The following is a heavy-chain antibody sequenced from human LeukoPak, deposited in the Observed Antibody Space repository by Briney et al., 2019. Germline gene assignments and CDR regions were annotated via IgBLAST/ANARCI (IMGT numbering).Heavy chain of an antibody. CDR1: GFTFSSYA. D-gene: IGHD4-17*01. CDR2: ISGSGGST. Sequence: PGGSVTLSCAASGFTFSSYAMIWVRQAPGKGLEWVSAISGSGGSTYYADSVKGRFTISRDNSKNTLYLQRNSPRAEDTAVYYCAKTFYGDYGDYWGQGTLVTVSS. V-gene: IGHV3-23*01. CDR3: AKTFYGDYGDY. J-gene: IGHJ4*02.